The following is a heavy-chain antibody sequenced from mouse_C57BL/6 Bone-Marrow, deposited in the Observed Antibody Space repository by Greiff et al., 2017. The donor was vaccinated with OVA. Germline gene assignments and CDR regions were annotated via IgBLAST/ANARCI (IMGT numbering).Heavy chain of an antibody. CDR1: GDSITSGY. J-gene: IGHJ1*01. Sequence: DVQLQESGPSLVKPSQTLSLTCSVTGDSITSGYWNWIRKFPGNKLEYMGYISYSGSTYYNPSLKSRISITRDTSKNQYYLQLNSVTTEDTATYYCARRSYGNYRYFDVWGAGTTVTVSS. V-gene: IGHV3-8*02. D-gene: IGHD2-10*02. CDR3: ARRSYGNYRYFDV. CDR2: ISYSGST.